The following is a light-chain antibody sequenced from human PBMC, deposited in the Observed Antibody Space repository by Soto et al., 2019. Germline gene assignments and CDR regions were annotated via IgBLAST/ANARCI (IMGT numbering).Light chain of an antibody. CDR3: HQYHHSFPTP. CDR1: QSVSSS. Sequence: EIVMTQSPATLSVSPGDRATLSCRASQSVSSSLAWYQQIPGQAPRLLIYDASTRATGIPARFGGSGSGTEFTLTISSLQSEVFAVYYYHQYHHSFPTPFGAGPEADI. CDR2: DAS. V-gene: IGKV3-15*01. J-gene: IGKJ4*01.